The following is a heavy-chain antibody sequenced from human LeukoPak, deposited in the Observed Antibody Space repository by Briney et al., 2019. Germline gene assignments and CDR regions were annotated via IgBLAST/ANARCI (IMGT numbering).Heavy chain of an antibody. V-gene: IGHV1-2*04. CDR1: GYSFTGYY. J-gene: IGHJ5*02. CDR3: ARDKPIFGAPFGWFDP. D-gene: IGHD3-3*01. CDR2: INPNSGGT. Sequence: ASVKVSCKASGYSFTGYYMHWVRQAPGQGLEWMGWINPNSGGTNYAQKFQGWVTMTRDTSISTAYMELSRLRSDDTAVYYCARDKPIFGAPFGWFDPWGQGTLVTVSS.